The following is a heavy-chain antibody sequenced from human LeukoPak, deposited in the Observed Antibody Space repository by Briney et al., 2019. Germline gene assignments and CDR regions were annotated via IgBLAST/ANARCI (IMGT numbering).Heavy chain of an antibody. D-gene: IGHD3-10*01. CDR3: ASYYGSGTYFDY. CDR1: GGSISSYY. J-gene: IGHJ4*02. Sequence: PSETLSLTCTVSGGSISSYYWSWIRQPPGKGLEWIGYIYYSGSTNYNPSLKSRVTISLDTSKNQFSPKLRSVSAADTAVYYCASYYGSGTYFDYWGQGTLVTVSS. CDR2: IYYSGST. V-gene: IGHV4-59*01.